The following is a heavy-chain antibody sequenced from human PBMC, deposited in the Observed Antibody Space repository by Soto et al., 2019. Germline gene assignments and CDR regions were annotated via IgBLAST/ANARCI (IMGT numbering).Heavy chain of an antibody. CDR1: GYPFSNFY. J-gene: IGHJ5*02. Sequence: ASVKVSCKSSGYPFSNFYIHWVRQAPGQGLEWMGIIQPGSGTTTYSERLQGRLTLTSDTSTTTVHMELTGLTTDDTAVYYCASDTRDVATRDYWFDPWGQGTLVTVSS. D-gene: IGHD5-12*01. V-gene: IGHV1-46*01. CDR3: ASDTRDVATRDYWFDP. CDR2: IQPGSGTT.